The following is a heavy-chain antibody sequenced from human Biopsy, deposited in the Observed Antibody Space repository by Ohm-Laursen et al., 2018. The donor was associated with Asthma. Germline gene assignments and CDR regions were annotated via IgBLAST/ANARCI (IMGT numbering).Heavy chain of an antibody. CDR2: ISVYNGNT. V-gene: IGHV1-18*01. Sequence: ASVKVSCKTSGYTFNSAGITWVRQAPGQGLEWMGWISVYNGNTKVAQKLQDRVTMITDTSTSTAYMELRSLRSDDTAVYFCARAVDYSHYYGIDVWGPGTTVTVS. J-gene: IGHJ6*02. CDR1: GYTFNSAG. CDR3: ARAVDYSHYYGIDV. D-gene: IGHD3-10*01.